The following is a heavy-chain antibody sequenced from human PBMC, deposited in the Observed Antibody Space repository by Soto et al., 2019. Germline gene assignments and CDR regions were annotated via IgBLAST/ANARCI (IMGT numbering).Heavy chain of an antibody. J-gene: IGHJ4*02. CDR2: ISGSGGST. D-gene: IGHD3-22*01. V-gene: IGHV3-23*01. CDR3: AKDPYYDSSGYYTY. CDR1: GFTFSSYA. Sequence: GGSLRLSYAASGFTFSSYAMSWVRQAPGKGLEWVSAISGSGGSTYYADSVKGRFTISRDNSKNTLYLQMNSLRAEDTAVYYCAKDPYYDSSGYYTYWGQGTLVTVSS.